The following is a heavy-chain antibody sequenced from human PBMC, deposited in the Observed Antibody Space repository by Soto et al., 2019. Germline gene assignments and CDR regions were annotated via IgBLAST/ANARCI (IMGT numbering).Heavy chain of an antibody. Sequence: EVQLVESGGGLVKPGGSLRLSCAVSGFIFSDFSMNWVRQAPGKGLEWVASIGPSGGNSFYADSVKGRFIISRDNAKTSLDLQINSLRAEDTAVYYCAREKRHNSLGGRFGMDVWGQGTTVTVS. D-gene: IGHD1-1*01. CDR2: IGPSGGNS. V-gene: IGHV3-21*01. J-gene: IGHJ6*02. CDR1: GFIFSDFS. CDR3: AREKRHNSLGGRFGMDV.